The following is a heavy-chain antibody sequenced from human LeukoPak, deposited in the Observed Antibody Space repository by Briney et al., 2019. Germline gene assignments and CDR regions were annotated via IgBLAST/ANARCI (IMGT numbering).Heavy chain of an antibody. CDR1: GYTFSDYV. V-gene: IGHV1-2*02. Sequence: ASVKVSCKASGYTFSDYVINWVRQAPGQGLEWMGWINPNSGGTNYPQKFQGRVTMTRDTSISTAYMDLTRLRSDDTAVYYCSRVDSTGYYRGRGPIDYWGQGTLVTVSS. D-gene: IGHD3-22*01. CDR2: INPNSGGT. J-gene: IGHJ4*02. CDR3: SRVDSTGYYRGRGPIDY.